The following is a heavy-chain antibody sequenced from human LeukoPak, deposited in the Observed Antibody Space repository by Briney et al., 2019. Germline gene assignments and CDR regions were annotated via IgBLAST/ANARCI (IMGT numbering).Heavy chain of an antibody. CDR2: IYHSGST. CDR3: ARRYSNSYFDY. J-gene: IGHJ4*02. CDR1: GYSISSGYY. Sequence: SETLSLTCAVSGYSISSGYYWAWIRQPPGKGLEWIGNIYHSGSTYYNPSLKSRVTISVDTSKNQFSLKLSSVTAADTAVYYCARRYSNSYFDYWSQGTLVTVSS. V-gene: IGHV4-38-2*01. D-gene: IGHD4-11*01.